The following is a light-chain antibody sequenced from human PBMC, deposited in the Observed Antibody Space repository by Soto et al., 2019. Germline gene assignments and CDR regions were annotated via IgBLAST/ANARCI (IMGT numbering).Light chain of an antibody. V-gene: IGKV3-15*01. CDR1: QSIKSD. CDR2: AAS. CDR3: HQYNKWPPYT. Sequence: EIVMTQSPATLTVSPGERATLSCRASQSIKSDLAWYQQKPGQAPRLLIYAASTRATGIPARFSGSGSGTDFTLTISSLQSEDVAVYYCHQYNKWPPYTFGQGNRLEI. J-gene: IGKJ2*01.